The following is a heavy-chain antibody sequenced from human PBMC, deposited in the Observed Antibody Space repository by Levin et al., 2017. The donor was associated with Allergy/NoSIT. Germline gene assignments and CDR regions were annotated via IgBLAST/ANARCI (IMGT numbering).Heavy chain of an antibody. D-gene: IGHD3-10*01. V-gene: IGHV3-49*03. CDR1: GFTFGDYA. J-gene: IGHJ4*02. CDR2: IRSKAYGGTT. CDR3: TRQLYGSGKGGYFDY. Sequence: PGGSLRLSCTASGFTFGDYAMSWFRQAPGKGLEWVGFIRSKAYGGTTEYAASVKGRFTISRDDSKSIAYLQMNSLKTEDTAVYYCTRQLYGSGKGGYFDYWGQGTLVTVSS.